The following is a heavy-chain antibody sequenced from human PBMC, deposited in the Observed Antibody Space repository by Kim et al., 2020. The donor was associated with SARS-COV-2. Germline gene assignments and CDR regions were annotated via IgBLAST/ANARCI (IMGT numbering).Heavy chain of an antibody. CDR3: AQEEVPNDG. J-gene: IGHJ4*02. V-gene: IGHV3-23*01. Sequence: GGSLRLSCAVSGLPFSSHAMTWVRQAPGKGLEWISAISISGDTRYYADSVEGRFTISRDNSKNTLYLQMNSLRAEDTAIYYCAQEEVPNDGWGQGTLVT. CDR1: GLPFSSHA. CDR2: ISISGDTR.